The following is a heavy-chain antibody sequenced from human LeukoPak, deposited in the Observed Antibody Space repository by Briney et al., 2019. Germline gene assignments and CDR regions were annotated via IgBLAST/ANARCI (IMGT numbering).Heavy chain of an antibody. CDR2: IYYSGNT. Sequence: SETLSLTCTVSGGSISTYYWSWIRQPPGKGLEWIGNIYYSGNTKQNPFLRSRVTISVDTSKNQFSLKLSSVTAADTAVYFCARAPEYSSTSDRYYYYMDVWGKGTTVTVSS. J-gene: IGHJ6*03. CDR1: GGSISTYY. V-gene: IGHV4-59*01. CDR3: ARAPEYSSTSDRYYYYMDV. D-gene: IGHD6-6*01.